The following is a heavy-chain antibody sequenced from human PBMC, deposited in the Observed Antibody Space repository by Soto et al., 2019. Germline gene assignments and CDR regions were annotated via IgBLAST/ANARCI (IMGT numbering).Heavy chain of an antibody. D-gene: IGHD1-26*01. V-gene: IGHV3-53*01. CDR1: GFTVSSNY. CDR2: IYSGGST. CDR3: ARSGDRDSGIYDYFDY. J-gene: IGHJ4*02. Sequence: GGSLRLSCAASGFTVSSNYISWVRQAPGKGLECVSVIYSGGSTYYADSVKGRFTISRDNSKNTLYLQMNSLRAEDTAVYYCARSGDRDSGIYDYFDYWGQGTLVTVSS.